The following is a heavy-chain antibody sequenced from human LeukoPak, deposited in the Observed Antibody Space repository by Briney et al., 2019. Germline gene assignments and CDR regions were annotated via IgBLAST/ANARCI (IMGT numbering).Heavy chain of an antibody. CDR3: ARFPDDYGEYY. V-gene: IGHV4-34*01. D-gene: IGHD4-17*01. J-gene: IGHJ4*02. Sequence: SETLSLTCAVYGGSFSGYYWSWIRQPPGKGLEWIGEINHSGSTNYNPSLKSRVTISVDTSKNQFSLKLSSVTAADTAVYYCARFPDDYGEYYWGQGTRVTVSS. CDR2: INHSGST. CDR1: GGSFSGYY.